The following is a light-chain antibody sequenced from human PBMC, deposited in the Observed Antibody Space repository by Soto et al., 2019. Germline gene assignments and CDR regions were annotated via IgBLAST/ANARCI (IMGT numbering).Light chain of an antibody. J-gene: IGLJ1*01. CDR2: EVT. CDR1: SSDVGGYNL. CDR3: TSYTNINTRACV. Sequence: QSALTQPASVSGSPGQSITISCTGTSSDVGGYNLVSWYQQHPGKAPKLMIYEVTNRPSGVSNRFSGSKSGNTASLTISGLQAEDEADYYCTSYTNINTRACVFGTGTKVTVL. V-gene: IGLV2-14*01.